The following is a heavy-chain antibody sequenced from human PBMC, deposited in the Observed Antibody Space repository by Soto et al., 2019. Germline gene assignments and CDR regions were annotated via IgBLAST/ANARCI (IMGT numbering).Heavy chain of an antibody. CDR1: GYTFTSYD. CDR2: MNPNSGNT. J-gene: IGHJ4*02. D-gene: IGHD3-22*01. V-gene: IGHV1-8*01. CDR3: ASQMGADYSDSSAFDY. Sequence: ASVKVSCKASGYTFTSYDINWVRQASGQGLEWMGWMNPNSGNTGYAQKFQGRVTMTRNTSISTAYMELSSLRSEDTAVYYCASQMGADYSDSSAFDYRAQGNLVTVS.